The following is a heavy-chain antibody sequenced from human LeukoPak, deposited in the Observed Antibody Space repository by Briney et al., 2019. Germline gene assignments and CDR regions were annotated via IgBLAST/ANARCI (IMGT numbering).Heavy chain of an antibody. Sequence: GGSLRLSCAASGFTFSSYSMNWVRQAPGKGLEWVSSISSSSSYIYYADSVKGRFTISRDNAKNSLYLQMNSLRAEDTAVYYCARDPPEIYCGGDCYYFDYWGQGTLVTVSS. D-gene: IGHD2-21*01. CDR1: GFTFSSYS. J-gene: IGHJ4*02. CDR3: ARDPPEIYCGGDCYYFDY. V-gene: IGHV3-21*01. CDR2: ISSSSSYI.